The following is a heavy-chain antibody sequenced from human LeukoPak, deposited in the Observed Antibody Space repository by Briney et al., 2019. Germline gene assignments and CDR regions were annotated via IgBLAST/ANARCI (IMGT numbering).Heavy chain of an antibody. CDR3: ARALVADVHNGFDF. D-gene: IGHD5-12*01. CDR1: GDSVSTNTVA. Sequence: SQTLSLTCAISGDSVSTNTVAWNWIRQSPSRGLEWLGRTYYSSKWYNDYAVSAKSRITISPDTSKNQFSLHLNSVTPEDTAVYFCARALVADVHNGFDFWGQGTLVTVSS. J-gene: IGHJ4*02. V-gene: IGHV6-1*01. CDR2: TYYSSKWYN.